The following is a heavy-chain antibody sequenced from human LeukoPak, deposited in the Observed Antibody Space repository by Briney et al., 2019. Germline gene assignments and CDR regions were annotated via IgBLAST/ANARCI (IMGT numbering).Heavy chain of an antibody. V-gene: IGHV3-73*01. D-gene: IGHD2-2*01. J-gene: IGHJ6*02. CDR2: IRSKANSYAT. Sequence: AGGSLSLSCAASGLTFSGSAMHWVRQASGKGLEWVGRIRSKANSYATAYAASVKGRFTISRDDSKNTAYLQMNSLKTEDTAVYYCTRLKVAYCSSTSCRGGYYYYGMDVWGQGTTVTVSS. CDR3: TRLKVAYCSSTSCRGGYYYYGMDV. CDR1: GLTFSGSA.